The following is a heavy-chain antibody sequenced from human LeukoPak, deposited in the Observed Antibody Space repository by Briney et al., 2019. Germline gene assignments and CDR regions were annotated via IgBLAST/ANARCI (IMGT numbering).Heavy chain of an antibody. CDR1: GFTVSSNY. CDR2: IYSGGST. Sequence: GGSLRLSCAASGFTVSSNYMSWVRQAPGKGLEWVSVIYSGGSTYYADSVKGRFTISKDNSKNTLYLQMNSLRAEDTAVYYCARETSVTYYMDVWGKGTTVTVSS. J-gene: IGHJ6*03. V-gene: IGHV3-66*02. CDR3: ARETSVTYYMDV. D-gene: IGHD1-1*01.